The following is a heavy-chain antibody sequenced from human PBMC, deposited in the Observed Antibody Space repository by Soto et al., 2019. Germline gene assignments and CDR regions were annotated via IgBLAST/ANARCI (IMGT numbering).Heavy chain of an antibody. D-gene: IGHD2-2*02. CDR3: TTDHAINTGPV. CDR1: GFTFTNAW. Sequence: GGSLRLSCAASGFTFTNAWMSWVRQAPGKGLEWVGRIKSETAGGSADYASPVKGRFAISRDDSQNTMYLQLNSLNIEDSAVYYCTTDHAINTGPVWGQGTMVTVSS. CDR2: IKSETAGGSA. J-gene: IGHJ3*01. V-gene: IGHV3-15*01.